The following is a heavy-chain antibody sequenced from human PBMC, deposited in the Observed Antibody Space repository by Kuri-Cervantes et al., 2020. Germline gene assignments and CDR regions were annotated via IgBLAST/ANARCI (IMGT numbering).Heavy chain of an antibody. J-gene: IGHJ1*01. CDR2: INSSGST. D-gene: IGHD3-22*01. CDR3: ARVTGGSGYYRPNRYFQH. CDR1: GGSFYGYY. Sequence: SQTLSLTCVVSGGSFYGYYWGWVRQPPGKGLEWIGEINSSGSTKSNTSLKSRVSLSVDTSKNQFSLKLSSVTAADTAVYYCARVTGGSGYYRPNRYFQHWGQGTLVTVSS. V-gene: IGHV4-34*01.